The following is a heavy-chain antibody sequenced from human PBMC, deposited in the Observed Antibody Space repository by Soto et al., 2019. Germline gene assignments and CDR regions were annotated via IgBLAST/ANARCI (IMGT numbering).Heavy chain of an antibody. CDR2: ITWNGGTI. CDR3: VKDSASSSSPGGSNDY. J-gene: IGHJ4*02. Sequence: GGSLRLSCAASGFIFDDYAMHWVRQPPGKGLEWVSGITWNGGTIDYADSVKGRFTISRDNAKNSLYLQMNSLRDEDTAFYYCVKDSASSSSPGGSNDYWGQGTLVTVSS. D-gene: IGHD6-6*01. V-gene: IGHV3-9*01. CDR1: GFIFDDYA.